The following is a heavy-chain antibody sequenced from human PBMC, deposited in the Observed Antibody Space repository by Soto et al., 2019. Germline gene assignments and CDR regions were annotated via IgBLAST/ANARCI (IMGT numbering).Heavy chain of an antibody. CDR3: ARDPNGVLSFDY. CDR1: GYTFTSYY. D-gene: IGHD2-8*01. V-gene: IGHV1-46*03. J-gene: IGHJ4*02. Sequence: ASVKVSCKASGYTFTSYYMHWVRQAPGQGLEWMGIINPSGGSTSYAQKFQGRVTMTRDTSTSTVYMELSSLRFEDTAVYYCARDPNGVLSFDYWGQGTLVTSPQ. CDR2: INPSGGST.